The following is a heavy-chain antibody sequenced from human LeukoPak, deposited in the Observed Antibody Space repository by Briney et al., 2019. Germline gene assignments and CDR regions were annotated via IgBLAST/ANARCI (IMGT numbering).Heavy chain of an antibody. V-gene: IGHV3-30*02. Sequence: PGGSLRLSCAASGFTFSSYGMHWVRQAPGKGLEWVAFIRYDGSNKYYADSVKGRFTISRDNSKNTLYLQMNSLRAEDTVTYYCAKDQWYNTRGGHMDVWGKGTTVTVSS. J-gene: IGHJ6*03. CDR2: IRYDGSNK. CDR3: AKDQWYNTRGGHMDV. D-gene: IGHD1-14*01. CDR1: GFTFSSYG.